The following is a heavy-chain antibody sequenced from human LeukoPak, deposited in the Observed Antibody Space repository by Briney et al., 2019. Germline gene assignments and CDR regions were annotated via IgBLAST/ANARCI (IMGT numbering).Heavy chain of an antibody. CDR1: GFIFSSYS. J-gene: IGHJ5*02. CDR3: ARGQRIAVAGTAWFDP. CDR2: ISSSGYTI. D-gene: IGHD6-19*01. Sequence: GGSLRLSCAASGFIFSSYSINWVRQAPGKGLEWVSYISSSGYTIYYADSVKGRLTISRDNAKNSLYLQMNSLRAEDTAVYYCARGQRIAVAGTAWFDPWGQGTLVTVSS. V-gene: IGHV3-48*04.